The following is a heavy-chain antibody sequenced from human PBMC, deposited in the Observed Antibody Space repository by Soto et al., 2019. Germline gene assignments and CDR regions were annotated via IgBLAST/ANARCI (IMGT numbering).Heavy chain of an antibody. CDR2: IYWNGDK. D-gene: IGHD4-4*01. V-gene: IGHV2-5*01. CDR3: AHSSNFYYYYGMDV. CDR1: GFSLSTHGVG. Sequence: QITLKESGPMLVKPTQTLTLTCTFSGFSLSTHGVGVNWIRQPPGKALEWLALIYWNGDKRHSPSLNSRLTITKDTSKNQVVLTMTNMDPVDTGTYYCAHSSNFYYYYGMDVWGQGTTVTVSS. J-gene: IGHJ6*02.